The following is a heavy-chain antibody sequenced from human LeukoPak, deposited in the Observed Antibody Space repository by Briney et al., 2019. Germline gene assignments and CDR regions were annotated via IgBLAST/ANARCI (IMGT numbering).Heavy chain of an antibody. CDR1: GFTFSSYS. V-gene: IGHV3-21*01. Sequence: KSGGSLRLFCAASGFTFSSYSMNWVRQAPGKGLEWVSSISSSSSYIYYADSVKGRFTISRDNAKNSLYLQMNSLRAEDTAVYYCASPRGVAAADRGDYWGQGTLVTVSS. J-gene: IGHJ4*02. D-gene: IGHD6-13*01. CDR2: ISSSSSYI. CDR3: ASPRGVAAADRGDY.